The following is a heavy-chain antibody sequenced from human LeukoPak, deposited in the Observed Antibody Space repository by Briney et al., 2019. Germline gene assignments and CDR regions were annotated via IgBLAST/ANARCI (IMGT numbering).Heavy chain of an antibody. Sequence: GGSLRLSCAASGFSFSTYSMSWVRQAPGKGLEWVSCISSSTYIYYADSVKGRFAISRDNAKNSLYLQMNSLRAEDTAVYYCLTLVIPAVANWFDPWGQGTLVTVSS. D-gene: IGHD2-2*01. V-gene: IGHV3-21*01. CDR2: ISSSTYI. CDR1: GFSFSTYS. CDR3: LTLVIPAVANWFDP. J-gene: IGHJ5*02.